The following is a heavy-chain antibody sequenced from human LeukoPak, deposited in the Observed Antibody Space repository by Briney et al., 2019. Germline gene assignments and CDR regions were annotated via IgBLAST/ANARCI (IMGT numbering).Heavy chain of an antibody. CDR3: AKDQYYDILTGAVDY. V-gene: IGHV3-66*01. J-gene: IGHJ4*02. Sequence: GGSLRLSCAASGFTVSSNYMSWVRQAPGKVLEWVSVIYSGGSTYYADSVKGRFTISRDNSKNTLYLQMNSLRAEDTALYYCAKDQYYDILTGAVDYWGQGTLVTVSS. D-gene: IGHD3-9*01. CDR1: GFTVSSNY. CDR2: IYSGGST.